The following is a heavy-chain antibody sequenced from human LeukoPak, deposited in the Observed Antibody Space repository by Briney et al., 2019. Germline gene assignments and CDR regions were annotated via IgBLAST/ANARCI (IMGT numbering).Heavy chain of an antibody. CDR3: ARDCSGGSCRAGDAFDI. Sequence: GGSLRLSCAASGFGFSRYWMHWVRQAPGTGLKCVSRIYRDGSTTDYADSVKGRFTISRDNAKNSLYLQMNSLRAEDTAVYYCARDCSGGSCRAGDAFDIWGQGTMVTVSS. J-gene: IGHJ3*02. CDR1: GFGFSRYW. CDR2: IYRDGSTT. D-gene: IGHD2-15*01. V-gene: IGHV3-74*01.